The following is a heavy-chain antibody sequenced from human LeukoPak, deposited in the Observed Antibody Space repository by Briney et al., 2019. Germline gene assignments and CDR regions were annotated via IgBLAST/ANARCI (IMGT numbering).Heavy chain of an antibody. Sequence: GGSLRLSCAASGFTFSSYWMSWVRQAPGKGLEWVSSISSSSSYIYYADSVKGRFTISRDNAKNSLYLQMNSLRAEDTAVYYCAREQRVSYYYDSSGHFDYWGQGTLVTVSS. CDR1: GFTFSSYW. D-gene: IGHD3-22*01. CDR3: AREQRVSYYYDSSGHFDY. J-gene: IGHJ4*02. V-gene: IGHV3-21*01. CDR2: ISSSSSYI.